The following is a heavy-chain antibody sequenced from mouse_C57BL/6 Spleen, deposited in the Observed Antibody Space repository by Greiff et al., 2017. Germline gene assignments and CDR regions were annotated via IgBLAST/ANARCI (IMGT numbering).Heavy chain of an antibody. CDR3: DRYYYGSIYVWYFDV. CDR1: GYTFTDYN. CDR2: INPNNGGT. J-gene: IGHJ1*03. D-gene: IGHD1-1*01. V-gene: IGHV1-18*01. Sequence: EVKLVESGPELVKPGASVKIPCTASGYTFTDYNMDWVKQSHGKSLEWIGDINPNNGGTIYTQKFQGKATLTVDKSSRTAYMAHRRLTSEDTAVYYLDRYYYGSIYVWYFDVWGTGTTVTVS.